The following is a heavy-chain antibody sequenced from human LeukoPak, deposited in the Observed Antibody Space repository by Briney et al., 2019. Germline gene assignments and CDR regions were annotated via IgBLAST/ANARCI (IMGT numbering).Heavy chain of an antibody. CDR3: AREFSIVVVVAATPDY. J-gene: IGHJ4*02. Sequence: QPGGSLRLSCAASGFTFSSYWMHWVRQAPGKGLVWVSRINSDGSSTSYADSVKGRFTISRDNAKNTLYLQMNSLRAVDTAVYYCAREFSIVVVVAATPDYWGQGTLVTVSS. CDR2: INSDGSST. D-gene: IGHD2-15*01. CDR1: GFTFSSYW. V-gene: IGHV3-74*01.